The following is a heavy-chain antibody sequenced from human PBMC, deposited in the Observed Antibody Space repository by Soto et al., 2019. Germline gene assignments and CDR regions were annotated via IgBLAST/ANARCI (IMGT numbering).Heavy chain of an antibody. Sequence: ASVKVSCKASGGTFSSYAISWVRQAPGQGLEWMGGIIPIFGTANYAQKFQGRVTITADESTSTAYMELSSVTAADTAVYYCARHFVGYCTNGVCSRLNWFDPWGQGTLVTVSS. CDR2: IIPIFGTA. D-gene: IGHD2-8*01. V-gene: IGHV1-69*13. J-gene: IGHJ5*02. CDR1: GGTFSSYA. CDR3: ARHFVGYCTNGVCSRLNWFDP.